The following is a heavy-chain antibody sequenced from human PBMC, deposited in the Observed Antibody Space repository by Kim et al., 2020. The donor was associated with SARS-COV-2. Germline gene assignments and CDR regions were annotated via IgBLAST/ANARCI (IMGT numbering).Heavy chain of an antibody. CDR2: INHSGST. Sequence: SETLSLTCAVYGGSFSGYYWSWIRQPPGKGLEWIGEINHSGSTNYNPSLKSRVTISVDTSKNQFSLKLSSVTAADTAVYYCARGYGGPKDPSWTMVRGPYRNYFDYWGQGTLVTVSS. D-gene: IGHD3-10*01. CDR1: GGSFSGYY. J-gene: IGHJ4*02. CDR3: ARGYGGPKDPSWTMVRGPYRNYFDY. V-gene: IGHV4-34*01.